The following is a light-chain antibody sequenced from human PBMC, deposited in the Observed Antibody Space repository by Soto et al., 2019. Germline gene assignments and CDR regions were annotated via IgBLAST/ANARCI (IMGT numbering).Light chain of an antibody. CDR1: QSVSSNY. CDR3: QQYGDSVT. J-gene: IGKJ5*01. V-gene: IGKV3-20*01. CDR2: GAS. Sequence: EIVLTQSPDTLSLSPGESATLSCRASQSVSSNYLAWYQQKPGRAPRLLIYGASSRAAGIPDRFSGSGSGTDFTLTISRLEPEDFAIFYCQQYGDSVTFGQGTRLEIE.